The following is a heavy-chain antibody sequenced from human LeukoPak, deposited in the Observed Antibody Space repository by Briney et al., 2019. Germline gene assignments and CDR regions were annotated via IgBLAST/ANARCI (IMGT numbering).Heavy chain of an antibody. J-gene: IGHJ3*02. CDR1: GYTFTSYD. Sequence: GASVKVSCKASGYTFTSYDINWVGQATGHGLEWMGWMNPNCGKTGYAHKFQGRVTMTRNTSISTAYMELSSLRSEDPAVYYCARGGGLGSSWSWGDAFDIWGQGTMVTVSS. CDR3: ARGGGLGSSWSWGDAFDI. V-gene: IGHV1-8*01. D-gene: IGHD6-13*01. CDR2: MNPNCGKT.